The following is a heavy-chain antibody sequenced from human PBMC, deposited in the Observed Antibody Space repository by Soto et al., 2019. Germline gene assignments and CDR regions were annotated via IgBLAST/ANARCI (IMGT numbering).Heavy chain of an antibody. CDR1: GFSVSSNY. V-gene: IGHV3-66*01. CDR3: AAGYNYGSFDD. J-gene: IGHJ4*02. CDR2: IYSGGST. D-gene: IGHD5-18*01. Sequence: EVQLVESGGGLVQPGGSLRLSCAASGFSVSSNYMSWVRQAPGKGLEWVSVIYSGGSTYYADSVKGRFTISRDNSKNTLYLQINSLRAEDTAVYYCAAGYNYGSFDDWGQGTLVTVSS.